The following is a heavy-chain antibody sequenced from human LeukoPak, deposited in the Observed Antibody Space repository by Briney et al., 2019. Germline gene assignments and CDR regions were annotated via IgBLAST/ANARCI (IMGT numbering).Heavy chain of an antibody. J-gene: IGHJ4*02. V-gene: IGHV3-21*01. CDR3: ARSITMIELDY. Sequence: PGGSLGLSCTASGFTVSSNYMTWVSQAPGKGLEWVSSISSSSSYIYYADSVKGRFTISRDNAKNSLYLQMNSLRAEDTAVYYCARSITMIELDYWGQGTLVTVSS. CDR1: GFTVSSNY. D-gene: IGHD3-22*01. CDR2: ISSSSSYI.